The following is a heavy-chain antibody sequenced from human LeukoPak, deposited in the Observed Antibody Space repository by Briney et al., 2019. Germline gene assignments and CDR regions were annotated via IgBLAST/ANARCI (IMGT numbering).Heavy chain of an antibody. Sequence: GGSLRLSCAASGFTFSGFWMSWVCQAPGKGLEWVANINQEGSEKRYVGSVMGRLTISRDNAKNSLYLQMNSLRAEDTAVYYCAELGITMIGGVWGKGTTVTISS. CDR1: GFTFSGFW. D-gene: IGHD3-10*02. J-gene: IGHJ6*04. CDR3: AELGITMIGGV. CDR2: INQEGSEK. V-gene: IGHV3-7*01.